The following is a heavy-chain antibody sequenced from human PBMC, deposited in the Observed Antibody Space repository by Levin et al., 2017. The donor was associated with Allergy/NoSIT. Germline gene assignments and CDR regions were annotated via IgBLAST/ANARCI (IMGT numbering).Heavy chain of an antibody. V-gene: IGHV5-51*01. J-gene: IGHJ3*02. CDR3: ARCRIYCSGGSCYHEAFDI. Sequence: RASVKVSCKGSGYSFTSYWIGWVRQMPGKGLEWMGIIYPGDSDTRYSPSFQGQVTISADKSISTAYLQWSSLKASDTAMYYCARCRIYCSGGSCYHEAFDIWGQGTMVTVSS. D-gene: IGHD2-15*01. CDR1: GYSFTSYW. CDR2: IYPGDSDT.